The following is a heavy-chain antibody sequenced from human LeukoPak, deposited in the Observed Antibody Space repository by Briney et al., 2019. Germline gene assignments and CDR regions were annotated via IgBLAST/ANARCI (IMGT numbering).Heavy chain of an antibody. CDR3: ARGRSIYGSGSPAENNDAFDI. CDR1: GGSISSGGYS. CDR2: IYHSGST. Sequence: SQTLSLTCAVSGGSISSGGYSWSWIRQPPGKGLEWIGYIYHSGSTYYNPSLKSRVTISVDRSKNQFSLKLSSVTAADTAVYYCARGRSIYGSGSPAENNDAFDIWGQGTMVTVSS. D-gene: IGHD3-10*01. V-gene: IGHV4-30-2*01. J-gene: IGHJ3*02.